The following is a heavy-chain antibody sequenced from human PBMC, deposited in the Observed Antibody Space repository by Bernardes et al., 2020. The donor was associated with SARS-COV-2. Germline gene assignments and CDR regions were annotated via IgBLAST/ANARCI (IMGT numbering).Heavy chain of an antibody. CDR2: ISAYNGNT. Sequence: ASVKVSCKASGYTFTSYGISWVRQAPGQGLEWMGWISAYNGNTNYAQKLQGRVTMTTDTSTSTAYMELRSLRSDDTAVYYCARPYCSSTSCYGADDAFDIWGQGKMVTVSS. D-gene: IGHD2-2*01. J-gene: IGHJ3*02. CDR1: GYTFTSYG. CDR3: ARPYCSSTSCYGADDAFDI. V-gene: IGHV1-18*01.